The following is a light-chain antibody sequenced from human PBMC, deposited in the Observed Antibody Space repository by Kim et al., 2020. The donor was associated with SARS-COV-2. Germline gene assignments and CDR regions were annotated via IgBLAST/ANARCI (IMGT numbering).Light chain of an antibody. J-gene: IGLJ2*01. CDR1: SSDIGGSNY. Sequence: QSALTQPASVSGSPGQSITISCTGTSSDIGGSNYVSWYQQHPGKAPKLMIFDVSNRPSGVSNRFSGSKSDNTASLTISGLQAEDEADYYCTSYTSSSIIFGEGTQLTVL. CDR2: DVS. V-gene: IGLV2-14*03. CDR3: TSYTSSSII.